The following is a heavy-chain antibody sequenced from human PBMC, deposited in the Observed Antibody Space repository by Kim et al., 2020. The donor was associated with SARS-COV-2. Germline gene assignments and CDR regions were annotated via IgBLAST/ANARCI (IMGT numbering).Heavy chain of an antibody. J-gene: IGHJ4*02. D-gene: IGHD5-12*01. CDR3: AKLIVATIGTFDY. V-gene: IGHV3-23*01. Sequence: SAGSVKGRCTISRDKSKNTLELQMNSLRAEDTAVYYCAKLIVATIGTFDYWGQGTLVTVSS.